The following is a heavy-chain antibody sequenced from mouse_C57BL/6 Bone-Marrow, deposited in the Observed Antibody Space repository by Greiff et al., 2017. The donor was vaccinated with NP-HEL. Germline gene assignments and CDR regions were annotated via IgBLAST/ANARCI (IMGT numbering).Heavy chain of an antibody. Sequence: VQLQQSGPGLVQPSQSLSITCTVSGFSLTSYGVHWVRQSPGKGLEWLGVIWSGGSTDSNAAFISRLSISKDNSKSQVFFKMNSLQAEDTAIYYCSRDPDVSIPTQYFDGWGTGTTVTVSS. V-gene: IGHV2-2*01. CDR3: SRDPDVSIPTQYFDG. CDR2: IWSGGST. D-gene: IGHD1-1*01. CDR1: GFSLTSYG. J-gene: IGHJ1*03.